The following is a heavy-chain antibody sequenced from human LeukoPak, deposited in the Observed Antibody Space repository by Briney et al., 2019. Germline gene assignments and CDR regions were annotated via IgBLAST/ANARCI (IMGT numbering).Heavy chain of an antibody. Sequence: ASVKVSCKASGYTFTSHYMHWVRQAPGQGLEWMGIINPSGGSTSYAQKFQGRVTMTRDTSTSSVYMELSSLRSEDTAVYYCARDAVAGTEWFDPWGQGTLVTVSS. CDR3: ARDAVAGTEWFDP. CDR2: INPSGGST. CDR1: GYTFTSHY. V-gene: IGHV1-46*01. D-gene: IGHD6-19*01. J-gene: IGHJ5*02.